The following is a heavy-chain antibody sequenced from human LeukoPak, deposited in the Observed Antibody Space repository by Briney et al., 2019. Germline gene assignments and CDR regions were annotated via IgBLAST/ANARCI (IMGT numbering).Heavy chain of an antibody. V-gene: IGHV4-34*01. CDR3: ARRRSSGWYRFGRNWFDP. CDR1: GGSFSGYY. J-gene: IGHJ5*02. D-gene: IGHD6-19*01. CDR2: INHSGST. Sequence: SETLSLTCAVYGGSFSGYYWSWIRQPPGKGLEWIGEINHSGSTNYNPSLKSRVTISVDTSKNQFSLKLSSVTAADTAVYYCARRRSSGWYRFGRNWFDPWGQGTLVTVSS.